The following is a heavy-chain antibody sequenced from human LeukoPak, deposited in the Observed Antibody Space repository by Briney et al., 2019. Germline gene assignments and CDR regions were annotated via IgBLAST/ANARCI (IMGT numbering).Heavy chain of an antibody. CDR2: ISYDGSNK. CDR3: AKGGGYSGYDWVDY. V-gene: IGHV3-30*18. Sequence: GRSLRLSCAASGFTFSSYGMHWVRQAPGKGLEWVAVISYDGSNKYYADSVKGRFTISRDNSKNTLYLQMNSLRAEDTAVYYCAKGGGYSGYDWVDYWGQGTLVTVSS. CDR1: GFTFSSYG. D-gene: IGHD5-12*01. J-gene: IGHJ4*02.